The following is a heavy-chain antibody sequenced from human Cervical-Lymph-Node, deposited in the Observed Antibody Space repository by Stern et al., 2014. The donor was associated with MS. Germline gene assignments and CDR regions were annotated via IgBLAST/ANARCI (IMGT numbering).Heavy chain of an antibody. CDR1: GGSISTYY. J-gene: IGHJ4*02. D-gene: IGHD5-12*01. V-gene: IGHV4-59*01. CDR2: IYYNGTP. Sequence: QLQLQESGPGLVKPSETLSLTCLLSGGSISTYYWSWVRQPPGKGLEWIGYIYYNGTPKYNPSLKSRVAMSVDTSKNQFSLNLGSVTAADTAVYYCARDDGYSGYDSWGQGTLVTVSS. CDR3: ARDDGYSGYDS.